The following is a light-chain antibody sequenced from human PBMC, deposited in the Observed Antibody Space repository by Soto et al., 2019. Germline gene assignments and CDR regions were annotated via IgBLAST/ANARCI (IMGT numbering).Light chain of an antibody. CDR2: GAS. J-gene: IGKJ4*01. Sequence: DIVLTQSPGALSLSPGERATLSCRASQSVSSSYLAWYQQKPGQAPRPLIYGASNRATGIPDRFSGSGSGTDFTLTISRLEPEDFAVYYCQQYDNSPLTFGGGTKVDIK. V-gene: IGKV3-20*01. CDR3: QQYDNSPLT. CDR1: QSVSSSY.